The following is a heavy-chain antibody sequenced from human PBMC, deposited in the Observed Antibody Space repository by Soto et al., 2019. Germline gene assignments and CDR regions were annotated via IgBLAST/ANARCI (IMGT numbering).Heavy chain of an antibody. J-gene: IGHJ3*01. V-gene: IGHV1-3*01. CDR2: LNAGDGNT. D-gene: IGHD3-3*01. CDR1: GYTFTTHA. Sequence: QVQLVQSGAAVKEPGASVKVSCRASGYTFTTHAMHWVRQAPGQRLEWLGWLNAGDGNTKYSQRFQGRVSFTRDTSASTAYMELRSLTSEDTAVYYCVTDTITLFFNVFDLWVQGTMVAVSS. CDR3: VTDTITLFFNVFDL.